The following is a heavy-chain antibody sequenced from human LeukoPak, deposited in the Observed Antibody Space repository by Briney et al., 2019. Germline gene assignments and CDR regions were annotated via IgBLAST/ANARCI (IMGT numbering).Heavy chain of an antibody. Sequence: GGSLRLSCAASGFIFRSYAMSWVRQAPGKGLGWVSGISSSGGRTFYADSVKGRFTISRDNSKNTLYLQMNSLRAEDTAVYYCANYYYDTSGYKNWGQGTLVTVSS. CDR2: ISSSGGRT. D-gene: IGHD3-22*01. CDR3: ANYYYDTSGYKN. CDR1: GFIFRSYA. J-gene: IGHJ4*02. V-gene: IGHV3-23*01.